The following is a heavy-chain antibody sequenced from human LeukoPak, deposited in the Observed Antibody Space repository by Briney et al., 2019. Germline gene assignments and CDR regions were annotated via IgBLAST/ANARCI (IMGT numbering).Heavy chain of an antibody. CDR1: GYTFPGYY. Sequence: ASVRVSCKASGYTFPGYYMHWVRQAPGQGLEWMGWINPNSGGTNYAQKFQGRVTMTRDTSISTAYMELSRLRSDDTAVYYRAREHSSSSGKVFDYWGQGTLVTVSS. V-gene: IGHV1-2*02. D-gene: IGHD6-6*01. CDR2: INPNSGGT. CDR3: AREHSSSSGKVFDY. J-gene: IGHJ4*02.